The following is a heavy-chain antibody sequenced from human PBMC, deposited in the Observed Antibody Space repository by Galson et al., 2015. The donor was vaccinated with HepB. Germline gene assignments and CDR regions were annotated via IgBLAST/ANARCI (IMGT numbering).Heavy chain of an antibody. D-gene: IGHD6-13*01. CDR2: MKQDGSEK. J-gene: IGHJ4*02. CDR1: GFTFSNYW. V-gene: IGHV3-7*03. Sequence: SLRLSCAASGFTFSNYWMSWVRQAPGKGLEWVANMKQDGSEKNYVDSVKGRFTISRDNAKNSLHLQMNSLRVEDTAVYYCAREGVRAARDYWGQGTLVTVSS. CDR3: AREGVRAARDY.